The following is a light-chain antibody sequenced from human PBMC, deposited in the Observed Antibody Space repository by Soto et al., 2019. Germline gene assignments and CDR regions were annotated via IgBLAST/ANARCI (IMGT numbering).Light chain of an antibody. CDR3: QHYVTSLTT. CDR2: GAS. CDR1: RRVTSKY. V-gene: IGKV3-20*01. J-gene: IGKJ1*01. Sequence: IVLTQPPGTPSLPSGERATPSCAASRRVTSKYVAWYQQKPGQAPRLLIFGASIRVTGIPDRFIGSGSGTEFTLTISRLEPEDFAVYYCQHYVTSLTTFGQGTKVDIK.